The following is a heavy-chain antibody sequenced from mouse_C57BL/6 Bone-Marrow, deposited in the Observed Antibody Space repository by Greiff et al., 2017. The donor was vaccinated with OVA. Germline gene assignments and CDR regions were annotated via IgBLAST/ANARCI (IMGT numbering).Heavy chain of an antibody. Sequence: VHVKQSGAELVRPGSSVKMSCKTSGYTFTSYGINWVKQRPGQGLEWIGYIYIGNGYTEYNEKFKGKATLTSDTSSSTAYMQLSSLTSEDSAIYFCARAIYDGYYKGYYFDYWGQGTTLTVSS. CDR3: ARAIYDGYYKGYYFDY. V-gene: IGHV1-58*01. CDR1: GYTFTSYG. D-gene: IGHD2-3*01. J-gene: IGHJ2*01. CDR2: IYIGNGYT.